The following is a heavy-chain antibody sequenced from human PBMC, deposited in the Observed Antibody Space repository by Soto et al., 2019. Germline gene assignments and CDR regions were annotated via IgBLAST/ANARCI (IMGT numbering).Heavy chain of an antibody. CDR2: INPSGGST. V-gene: IGHV1-46*01. J-gene: IGHJ4*02. Sequence: ASVKVSCKASGYTFTSYYMHWVRQAPGQGREWMGIINPSGGSTSYAQKCQGRVTMTRDTSTSTVYMELSSLRSEDTAVYYCARVGKIAARLGGSFDYWGQGTLVTVSS. D-gene: IGHD6-6*01. CDR1: GYTFTSYY. CDR3: ARVGKIAARLGGSFDY.